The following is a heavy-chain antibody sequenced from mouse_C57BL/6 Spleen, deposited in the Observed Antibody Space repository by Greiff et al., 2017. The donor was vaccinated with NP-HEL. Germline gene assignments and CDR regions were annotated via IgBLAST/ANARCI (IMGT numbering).Heavy chain of an antibody. J-gene: IGHJ3*01. CDR3: AREGYGSSYRFAY. CDR1: GYTFTSYW. CDR2: INPSRGYT. V-gene: IGHV1-7*01. Sequence: VKLMESGAELAKPGASVKLSCKASGYTFTSYWMHWVKQRPGQGLEWIGYINPSRGYTKYNQKFKDKATLTADKSSSTAYMQLSSLTYEDSAVYYCAREGYGSSYRFAYWGQGTLVTVSA. D-gene: IGHD1-1*01.